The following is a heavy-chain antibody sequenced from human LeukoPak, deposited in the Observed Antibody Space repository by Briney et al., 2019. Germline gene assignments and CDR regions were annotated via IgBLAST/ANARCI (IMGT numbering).Heavy chain of an antibody. CDR3: ARAITYYYDSSGYWVHAFDI. CDR2: INHSGST. J-gene: IGHJ3*02. D-gene: IGHD3-22*01. Sequence: SETLSLTCAVYGGSFSGYYWSWIRQPPGKGLEWIGEINHSGSTNYNPSLKSRVTISVDTSKNQFSLKLSSVTAADTAVYYCARAITYYYDSSGYWVHAFDIWGQGTMVTVPS. CDR1: GGSFSGYY. V-gene: IGHV4-34*01.